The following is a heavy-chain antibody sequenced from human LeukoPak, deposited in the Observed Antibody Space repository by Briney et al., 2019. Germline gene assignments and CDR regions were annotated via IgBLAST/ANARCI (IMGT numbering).Heavy chain of an antibody. Sequence: SGASLRLSCAASRFTFSTCAVSWVRAAPGEGGEWGWTISGSGGITYYADSVKGRFTISRDNSKNTLYLQMNSLRAEDTAVYYCAKGRSEVVTAAINYWGQGTLATVSS. CDR3: AKGRSEVVTAAINY. V-gene: IGHV3-23*01. J-gene: IGHJ4*02. CDR1: RFTFSTCA. CDR2: ISGSGGIT. D-gene: IGHD2-15*01.